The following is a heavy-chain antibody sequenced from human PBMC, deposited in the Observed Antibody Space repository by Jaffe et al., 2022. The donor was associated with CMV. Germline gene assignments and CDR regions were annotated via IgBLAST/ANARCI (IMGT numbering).Heavy chain of an antibody. J-gene: IGHJ6*03. Sequence: EVQLVESGGGLVKPGGSLRLSCAASGFTFSSYSMNWVRQAPGKGLEWVSSISSSSSYIYYADSVKGRFTISRDNAKNSLYLQMNSLRAEDTAVYYCARQFYYGSGTPPYYYYYMDVWGKGTTVTVSS. D-gene: IGHD3-10*01. CDR3: ARQFYYGSGTPPYYYYYMDV. CDR2: ISSSSSYI. CDR1: GFTFSSYS. V-gene: IGHV3-21*01.